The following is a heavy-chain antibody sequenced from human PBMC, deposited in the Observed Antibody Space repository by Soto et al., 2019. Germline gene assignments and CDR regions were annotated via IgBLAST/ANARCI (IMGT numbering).Heavy chain of an antibody. D-gene: IGHD3-22*01. Sequence: PSETLSLTCTVSGGSISSGDYYWSWIRHPPGKGLEWIGYIYYSGSTYYNPSLKSRVTISVDTSKNQFSLKLSSVTAADTAVYYCARVGTMIASSLVRYFDLCGRGTLVTVYS. CDR2: IYYSGST. J-gene: IGHJ2*01. V-gene: IGHV4-30-4*01. CDR1: GGSISSGDYY. CDR3: ARVGTMIASSLVRYFDL.